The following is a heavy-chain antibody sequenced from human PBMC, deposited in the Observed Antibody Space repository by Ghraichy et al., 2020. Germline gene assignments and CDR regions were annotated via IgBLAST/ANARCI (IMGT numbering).Heavy chain of an antibody. CDR3: AKSWGNCSGGTCPSYYWFYP. D-gene: IGHD2-15*01. V-gene: IGHV3-23*01. J-gene: IGHJ5*02. Sequence: LSLTCAASGLTFSGYVMNWVRQAPGKGREWVSSISANGGNTYYADSVKGRFTDTRDNSKNTLYLQMNSVRAEDTAVYYCAKSWGNCSGGTCPSYYWFYPWGQGTLVTVSS. CDR1: GLTFSGYV. CDR2: ISANGGNT.